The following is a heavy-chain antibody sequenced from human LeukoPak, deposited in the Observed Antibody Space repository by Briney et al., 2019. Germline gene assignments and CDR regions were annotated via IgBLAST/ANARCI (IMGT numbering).Heavy chain of an antibody. CDR2: INPNSGNT. Sequence: GASVKVSCKASGYTFTSYDINWVRHATGQGLEWRGWINPNSGNTGYAQKFQGRVTMTRNTSISTAYMELSSLKSEDLAVYYCAIGIGYCTNGVCYSQNWFDPWGQGTLVTVSS. J-gene: IGHJ5*02. CDR3: AIGIGYCTNGVCYSQNWFDP. D-gene: IGHD2-8*01. CDR1: GYTFTSYD. V-gene: IGHV1-8*01.